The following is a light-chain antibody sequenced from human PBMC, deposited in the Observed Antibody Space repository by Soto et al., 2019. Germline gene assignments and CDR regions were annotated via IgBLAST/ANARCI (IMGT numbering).Light chain of an antibody. CDR2: GAS. CDR3: QQRSNWLIT. Sequence: EIVLTQSPGTLSLSPGERATLSCRASQSVSSSYLAWYQQKPGQAPRLLIYGASSRATGIPVRFSGSGSGTEFTLTISSLQSDDFATYYCQQRSNWLITFGQGTRLEIK. V-gene: IGKV3D-20*02. J-gene: IGKJ5*01. CDR1: QSVSSSY.